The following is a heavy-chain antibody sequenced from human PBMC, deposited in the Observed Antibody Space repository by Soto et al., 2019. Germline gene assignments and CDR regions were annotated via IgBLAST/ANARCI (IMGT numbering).Heavy chain of an antibody. CDR1: GFTFSAFS. CDR2: ISCDGTNE. Sequence: GGSLRLSCTVSGFTFSAFSIYWVRQAPCKGLEWVALISCDGTNEDYAESVRGRFTISRDNSKKTLYLDMNSLSAEDSAVYFCAKGVVREPAYFDYWGQGILVTVCS. J-gene: IGHJ4*02. V-gene: IGHV3-30*18. CDR3: AKGVVREPAYFDY. D-gene: IGHD3-10*01.